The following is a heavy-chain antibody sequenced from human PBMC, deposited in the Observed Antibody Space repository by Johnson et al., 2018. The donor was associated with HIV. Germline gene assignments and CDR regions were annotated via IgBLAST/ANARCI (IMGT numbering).Heavy chain of an antibody. D-gene: IGHD3-10*01. J-gene: IGHJ3*01. V-gene: IGHV3-7*05. CDR2: INLDGSEK. CDR3: ARVAWFAFDL. Sequence: EVQLVESGGGLVQPGGSLRLSCAASGFTFRSYWMSWVRQAPGTGLEWVANINLDGSEKNYVDSVKGRFTISRDNAKNSLYLQMNSLRVEDTAVYYCARVAWFAFDLWGQGTMVTVSS. CDR1: GFTFRSYW.